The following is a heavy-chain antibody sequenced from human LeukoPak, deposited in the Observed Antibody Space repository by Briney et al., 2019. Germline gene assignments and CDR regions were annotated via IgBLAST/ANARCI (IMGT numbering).Heavy chain of an antibody. CDR2: ISAYNGNT. J-gene: IGHJ3*02. Sequence: ASVKVSCKASGYTFTSYGISWVRQAPGQGLEWMGWISAYNGNTNYAQKLQGRVTMTTDTSTSTAYMELRGLRSDDTAVYYCARARLLRDAFDIWGQGTMVTVSS. V-gene: IGHV1-18*01. CDR1: GYTFTSYG. D-gene: IGHD3-22*01. CDR3: ARARLLRDAFDI.